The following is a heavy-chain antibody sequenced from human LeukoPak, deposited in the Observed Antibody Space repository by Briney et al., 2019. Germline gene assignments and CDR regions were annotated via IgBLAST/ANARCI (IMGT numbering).Heavy chain of an antibody. CDR2: ISSSGSTI. Sequence: PGGSLRLSCAASGFTFSDYYMSWIRQAPGEGLEWISDISSSGSTIKHADSVKGRFTISRDNAKNSLYLQMNSLRAEDTAVYYCAKHSSSWNHFDYWGQGTLVTVSS. D-gene: IGHD6-6*01. CDR3: AKHSSSWNHFDY. V-gene: IGHV3-11*01. CDR1: GFTFSDYY. J-gene: IGHJ4*02.